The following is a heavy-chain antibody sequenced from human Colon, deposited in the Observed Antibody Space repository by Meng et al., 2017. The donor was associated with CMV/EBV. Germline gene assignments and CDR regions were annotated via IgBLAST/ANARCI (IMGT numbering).Heavy chain of an antibody. J-gene: IGHJ4*02. CDR3: AKGEAGPFWTGSNYFES. V-gene: IGHV1-46*01. CDR1: GYTFGSHY. D-gene: IGHD3/OR15-3a*01. CDR2: MNPSAGTT. Sequence: ASVTVSCKAFGYTFGSHYLHWVRQAPGHGFEWMGVMNPSAGTTNYVQKFQGRVTMTRDTATSTAYMELSSLRSDDTAVYYCAKGEAGPFWTGSNYFESWGQGTLVTVSS.